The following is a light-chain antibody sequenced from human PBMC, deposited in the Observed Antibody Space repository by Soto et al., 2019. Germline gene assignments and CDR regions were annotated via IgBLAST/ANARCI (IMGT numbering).Light chain of an antibody. CDR1: QGISSY. CDR2: AAY. Sequence: AIRMTQSPSSLSASTGDRVTITCRASQGISSYLAWYQQKPGKVPKLLIYAAYTLQSGVPSRFSGSGSGTDFTHSSSCLQSEDFATYCWRQYYSYPQGFSFGPGTIVDIK. J-gene: IGKJ3*01. V-gene: IGKV1-8*01. CDR3: RQYYSYPQGFS.